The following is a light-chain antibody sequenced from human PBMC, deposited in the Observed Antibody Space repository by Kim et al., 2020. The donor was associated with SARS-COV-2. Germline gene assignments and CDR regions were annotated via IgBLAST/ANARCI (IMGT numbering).Light chain of an antibody. Sequence: IVLTQSPAALSLSPGERATLSCRASQTISTYLAWYQHKPGQPPRLLIHDASHRATGIPARFSGSGSGTDFTLTINYLEPEDFAVYYCQHRYTVPPLTFGGGTKVDIK. CDR3: QHRYTVPPLT. CDR1: QTISTY. J-gene: IGKJ4*01. CDR2: DAS. V-gene: IGKV3-11*01.